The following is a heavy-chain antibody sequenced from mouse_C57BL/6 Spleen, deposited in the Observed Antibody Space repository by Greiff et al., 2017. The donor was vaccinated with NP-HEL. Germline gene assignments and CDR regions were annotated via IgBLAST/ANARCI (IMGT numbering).Heavy chain of an antibody. CDR1: GFSLTSYG. CDR2: IWGGGST. D-gene: IGHD2-5*01. V-gene: IGHV2-9*01. Sequence: VKLVESGPGLVAPSQSLSITCTVSGFSLTSYGVDWVRQPPGKGLEWLGLIWGGGSTNYNSAPMSRLSISQDNSKGQVFLNMNRLQTDDTAMYYGATHSKGWYMDVWGTGTTVTVSS. CDR3: ATHSKGWYMDV. J-gene: IGHJ1*03.